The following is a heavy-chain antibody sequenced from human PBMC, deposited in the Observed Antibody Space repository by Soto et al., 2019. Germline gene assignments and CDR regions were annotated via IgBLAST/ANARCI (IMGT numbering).Heavy chain of an antibody. V-gene: IGHV1-2*04. Sequence: ASVKVSCKASGYTFTGYYMHWVRQAPGQGLEWMGWINPNSGGTNYAQKFQGWVTMTRDTSISTAYMELSRLRSDDTAVYYCARDSGYSLGVSFDYWGQGXLVTVSS. J-gene: IGHJ4*02. CDR1: GYTFTGYY. D-gene: IGHD5-18*01. CDR2: INPNSGGT. CDR3: ARDSGYSLGVSFDY.